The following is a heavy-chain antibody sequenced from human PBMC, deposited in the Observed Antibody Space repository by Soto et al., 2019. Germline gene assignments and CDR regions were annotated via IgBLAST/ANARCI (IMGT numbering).Heavy chain of an antibody. CDR3: TRDASRDSSARGWFDP. CDR1: GYTFCSFA. V-gene: IGHV3-21*01. D-gene: IGHD6-13*01. Sequence: GGSLRLSCAASGYTFCSFAMNWVRQAPGKGLEWVSTISSNSAYIYYTDALRGRFTSSRDNAKKSRQLQMNSLRAEDTAVYYCTRDASRDSSARGWFDPWGPGTLVTVSS. CDR2: ISSNSAYI. J-gene: IGHJ5*02.